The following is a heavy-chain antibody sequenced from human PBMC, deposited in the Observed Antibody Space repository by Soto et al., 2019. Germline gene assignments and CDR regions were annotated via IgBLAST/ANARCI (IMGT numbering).Heavy chain of an antibody. V-gene: IGHV4-39*01. CDR3: ARQASGYYYGWFDP. CDR2: IFYSGGT. CDR1: GGSILDSTYY. D-gene: IGHD3-22*01. J-gene: IGHJ5*02. Sequence: SQTLSLTCTVSGGSILDSTYYWAWIRQSPGKGLEWIGTIFYSGGTFYTPSLKSRVTMSVDTSNNQFSLKLSSVTAADTAVYYCARQASGYYYGWFDPWGQGTLVTVSS.